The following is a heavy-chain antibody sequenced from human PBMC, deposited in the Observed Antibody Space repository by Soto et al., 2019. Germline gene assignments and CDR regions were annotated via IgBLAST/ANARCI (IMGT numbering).Heavy chain of an antibody. Sequence: ASVKVSCKASGGTFSSYAISWVRQAPGQGLEWMGGIIPIFGTANYAQKFQGRVTITADESTSTAYMELSSLRSEDTAVYYCARVAVDYGDYLQDYYYGMDVWGQGTTVTVS. CDR2: IIPIFGTA. J-gene: IGHJ6*02. D-gene: IGHD4-17*01. CDR1: GGTFSSYA. CDR3: ARVAVDYGDYLQDYYYGMDV. V-gene: IGHV1-69*13.